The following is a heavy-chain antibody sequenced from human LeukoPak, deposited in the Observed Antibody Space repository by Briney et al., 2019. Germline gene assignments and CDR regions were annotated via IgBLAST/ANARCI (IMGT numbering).Heavy chain of an antibody. V-gene: IGHV1-2*02. Sequence: ASVKVSCKASGYTFTGYYMHWVRQAPGQGLEWMGWINPNSGGTNYTQKFQGRVTMTRDTSISTAYMELSRLRSDDTAVYYCARDRAAYYYGSGSSYNSAFHYWGQGTLVTVSS. CDR3: ARDRAAYYYGSGSSYNSAFHY. D-gene: IGHD3-10*01. J-gene: IGHJ4*02. CDR1: GYTFTGYY. CDR2: INPNSGGT.